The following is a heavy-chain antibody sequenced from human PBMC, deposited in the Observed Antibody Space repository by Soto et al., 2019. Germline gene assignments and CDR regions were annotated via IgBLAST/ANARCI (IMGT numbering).Heavy chain of an antibody. J-gene: IGHJ4*02. CDR3: ASGSSSTSRAMGQLY. CDR1: GYSFTSYW. V-gene: IGHV5-10-1*04. CDR2: IDPSDSYT. Sequence: PGASLKISCKGSGYSFTSYWISWVRQMPGKGLEWMGRIDPSDSYTNYSPSFQGQVTISADKSISTAYLQWSSLKASDTAMYYCASGSSSTSRAMGQLYWGQGTLVTVSS. D-gene: IGHD2-2*01.